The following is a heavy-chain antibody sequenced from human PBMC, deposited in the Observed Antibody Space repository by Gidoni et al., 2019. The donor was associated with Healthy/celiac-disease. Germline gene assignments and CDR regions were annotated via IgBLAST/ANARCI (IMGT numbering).Heavy chain of an antibody. CDR2: IYRGGST. CDR1: GFPVSSNY. J-gene: IGHJ3*02. D-gene: IGHD3-22*01. CDR3: ARGFDYYDSSGYVYAFDI. Sequence: EVQLVESGGGLVQPGGSLRLYCAASGFPVSSNYMSWVRQATGKGLEWVSVIYRGGSTYYADSVKGRFTISRHNSKNTLYLQMNSLRAEDTAVYYCARGFDYYDSSGYVYAFDIWGQGTMVTVSS. V-gene: IGHV3-53*04.